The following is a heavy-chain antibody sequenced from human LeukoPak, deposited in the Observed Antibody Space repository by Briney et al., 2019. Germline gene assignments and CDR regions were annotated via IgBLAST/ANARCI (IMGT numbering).Heavy chain of an antibody. CDR3: ATRSPLVNAIL. J-gene: IGHJ4*02. Sequence: SGTLFLTCFVSGGSISNGNWCTWVRQPPGKGLEWIGEIYHTGTTNYNASLESRVTISIDESNNRFSLNLRSLTAADTAIYYCATRSPLVNAILWGQGTLVTVSS. CDR1: GGSISNGNW. V-gene: IGHV4-4*02. D-gene: IGHD1-26*01. CDR2: IYHTGTT.